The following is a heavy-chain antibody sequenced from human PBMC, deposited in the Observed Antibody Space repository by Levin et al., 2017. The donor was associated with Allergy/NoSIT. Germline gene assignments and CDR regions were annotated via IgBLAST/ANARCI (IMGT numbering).Heavy chain of an antibody. CDR1: GYSFTSYW. CDR2: IYPGDSDT. D-gene: IGHD3-22*01. Sequence: PGGSLRLSCKGSGYSFTSYWIGWVRQMPGKGLEWMGIIYPGDSDTRYSPSFQGQVTISADKSISTAYLQWSSLKASDTAMYYCARHGPKMGYYYDSSGYYPFDYWGQGTLVTVSS. V-gene: IGHV5-51*01. J-gene: IGHJ4*02. CDR3: ARHGPKMGYYYDSSGYYPFDY.